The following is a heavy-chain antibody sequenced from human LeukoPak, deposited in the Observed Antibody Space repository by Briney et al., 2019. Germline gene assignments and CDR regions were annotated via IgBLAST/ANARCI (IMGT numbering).Heavy chain of an antibody. D-gene: IGHD5-12*01. Sequence: GGSLRLSCTASGFDFSQYGMHWVRQAPDKGLEWVAVIWYDGSNKNYADSVKGRFTISRGNSKNTLYLHMNSLRAEDTAVYYCVRDDPKSGYDRGDYWGQGTLVTVSS. CDR2: IWYDGSNK. CDR1: GFDFSQYG. V-gene: IGHV3-33*01. CDR3: VRDDPKSGYDRGDY. J-gene: IGHJ4*02.